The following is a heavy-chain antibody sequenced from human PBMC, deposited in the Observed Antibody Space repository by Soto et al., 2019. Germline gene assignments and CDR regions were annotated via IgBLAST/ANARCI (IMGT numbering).Heavy chain of an antibody. CDR2: ISYDGSNK. V-gene: IGHV3-30-3*01. CDR3: ARAGLVWRSTMIVVATPPDY. CDR1: GFTFSSYA. Sequence: QVQLVESGGGVVQPGRSLRLSCAASGFTFSSYAMHWVRQAPGKGLEWVAVISYDGSNKYYADSVKGRFTISRANSKNTLYLQMNSLSAEDTAVYYCARAGLVWRSTMIVVATPPDYWGQGTLVTVSS. D-gene: IGHD3-22*01. J-gene: IGHJ4*02.